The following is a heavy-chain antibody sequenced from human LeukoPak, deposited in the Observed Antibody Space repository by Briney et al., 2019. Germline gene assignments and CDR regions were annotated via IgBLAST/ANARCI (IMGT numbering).Heavy chain of an antibody. CDR2: IYSGGST. CDR3: ARDSTGTAWPNWYFDL. J-gene: IGHJ2*01. V-gene: IGHV3-53*01. CDR1: GFTVSSNY. D-gene: IGHD6-13*01. Sequence: GGSLRLSCAASGFTVSSNYMSWVRQAPGKGLEWVSVIYSGGSTYYADSVKGRFTISRDNSKNTLYLQMNSLRAEDTAVYYCARDSTGTAWPNWYFDLWGRGTLVTVSS.